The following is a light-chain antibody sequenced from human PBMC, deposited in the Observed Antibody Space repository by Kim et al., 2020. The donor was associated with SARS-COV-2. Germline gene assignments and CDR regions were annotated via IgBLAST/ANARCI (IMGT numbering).Light chain of an antibody. CDR2: DVG. Sequence: QSALTQPASVSGSPGQSITISCTGTSSNVGGYNYVSWYQQHPGKAPKLMIHDVGTRPSGVSDRFSGSKSGNTAYLTISGLQTEDEADYYCSSYTTTTTRVFGGGTKLTVL. V-gene: IGLV2-14*03. CDR3: SSYTTTTTRV. CDR1: SSNVGGYNY. J-gene: IGLJ3*02.